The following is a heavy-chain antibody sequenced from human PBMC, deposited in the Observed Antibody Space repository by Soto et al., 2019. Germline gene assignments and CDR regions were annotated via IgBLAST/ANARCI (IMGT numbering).Heavy chain of an antibody. CDR2: ISGSGGST. D-gene: IGHD3-10*01. CDR3: AKNVLLWFGELSDAFDI. CDR1: GFTFSSYA. Sequence: GSLRLSCAASGFTFSSYAMSWVRQAPGKGLEWVSAISGSGGSTYYADSVKGRFTISRDNSKNTLYLQMNSLRAEDTAVYYCAKNVLLWFGELSDAFDIWGQGTMVTVSS. V-gene: IGHV3-23*01. J-gene: IGHJ3*02.